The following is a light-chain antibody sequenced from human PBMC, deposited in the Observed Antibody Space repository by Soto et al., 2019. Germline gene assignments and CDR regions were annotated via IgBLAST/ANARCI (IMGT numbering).Light chain of an antibody. CDR3: CSYAGSHTYV. CDR2: EGS. V-gene: IGLV2-23*01. Sequence: QSVLTQPASVSGSPGQSITISCTGTSSDVGSYNLVSWYQQHPGKAPKLMIYEGSKRPSGVSNRFSGSKSGNTASLTISGLQAEDEADYYFCSYAGSHTYVFGTGTKVTVL. CDR1: SSDVGSYNL. J-gene: IGLJ1*01.